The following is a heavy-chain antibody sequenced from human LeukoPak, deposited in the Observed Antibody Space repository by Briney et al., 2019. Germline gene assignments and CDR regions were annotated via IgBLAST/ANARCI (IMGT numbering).Heavy chain of an antibody. Sequence: GGSLRLSCAASGFTFSSYGMHWVRQAPGKGLEWVAFIRYDGSNKYYADSLKGRFTISRDNSKNTLYLQMNSLRAEDTAVYYCAKEGCSGGSCYNWFDPWGQGTLVTVSS. CDR1: GFTFSSYG. D-gene: IGHD2-15*01. CDR2: IRYDGSNK. V-gene: IGHV3-30*02. CDR3: AKEGCSGGSCYNWFDP. J-gene: IGHJ5*02.